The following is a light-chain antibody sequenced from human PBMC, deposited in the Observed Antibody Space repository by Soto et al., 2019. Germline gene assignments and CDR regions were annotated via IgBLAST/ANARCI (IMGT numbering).Light chain of an antibody. J-gene: IGKJ5*01. CDR2: GAS. Sequence: EIVLTQSPGTLSLSPGERATLSCRTSQSVSSKLAWYQQKPGQAPRLLIYGASTRATGIPARFSGSGSGTVFTLTISSLQSVDFAVYYCQQYNNWPPITFGQGTRLEIK. CDR3: QQYNNWPPIT. V-gene: IGKV3D-15*01. CDR1: QSVSSK.